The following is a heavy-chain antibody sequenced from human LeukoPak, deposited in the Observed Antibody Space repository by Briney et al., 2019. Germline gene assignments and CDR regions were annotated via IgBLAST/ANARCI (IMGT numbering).Heavy chain of an antibody. CDR1: GFTVSSNY. Sequence: GGSLRLSXAASGFTVSSNYMSWIRQAPGKGLEWVSVIYSGGSTYYADSVKGRFTISRDNSKNTLYLQMNSLRAEDTAVYYCAILAARARGRDYWGQGTLVTVSS. CDR2: IYSGGST. V-gene: IGHV3-53*01. J-gene: IGHJ4*02. CDR3: AILAARARGRDY. D-gene: IGHD6-6*01.